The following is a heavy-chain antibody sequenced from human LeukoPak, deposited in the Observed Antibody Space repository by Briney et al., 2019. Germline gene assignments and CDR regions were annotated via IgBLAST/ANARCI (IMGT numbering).Heavy chain of an antibody. J-gene: IGHJ6*02. CDR1: GYTFTSYG. CDR2: ISAYNGNT. Sequence: VASVRVSCKASGYTFTSYGISWVRQAPGQGLEWMGWISAYNGNTNYAQKLQGRVTMTTDTSTSTAYMELRSLRSDDTAVYYCARDAGDSGSIPSLYYYYYYGMDVWGQGTTVTVSS. CDR3: ARDAGDSGSIPSLYYYYYYGMDV. D-gene: IGHD3-10*01. V-gene: IGHV1-18*01.